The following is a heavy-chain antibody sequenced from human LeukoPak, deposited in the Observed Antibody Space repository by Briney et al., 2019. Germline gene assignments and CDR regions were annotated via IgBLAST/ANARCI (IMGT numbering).Heavy chain of an antibody. V-gene: IGHV4-59*01. J-gene: IGHJ5*02. CDR1: GGSISSYY. CDR2: IYYSGST. D-gene: IGHD3/OR15-3a*01. Sequence: SETLSLTCTVSGGSISSYYWSWIRQPPGKGLEWIGYIYYSGSTNYNPSLKSRVTISVDTSKNQISLKLSSVTAADTAVYYCARGGDWANWFDPWGQGTLVTVSS. CDR3: ARGGDWANWFDP.